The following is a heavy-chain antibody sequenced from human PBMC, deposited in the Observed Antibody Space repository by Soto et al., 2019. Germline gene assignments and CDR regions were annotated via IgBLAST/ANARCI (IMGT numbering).Heavy chain of an antibody. CDR1: GFTFSSYE. Sequence: GSLRLSCAASGFTFSSYEMNWVRQAPGKGLEWVSYISSSGSTIYYADSVKGRFTISRDNAKNSLYLQMNSLRAEDTAVYYCARDFRLGHSGYDWDYYYGMDVWGQGTTVTVSS. D-gene: IGHD5-12*01. V-gene: IGHV3-48*03. CDR3: ARDFRLGHSGYDWDYYYGMDV. J-gene: IGHJ6*02. CDR2: ISSSGSTI.